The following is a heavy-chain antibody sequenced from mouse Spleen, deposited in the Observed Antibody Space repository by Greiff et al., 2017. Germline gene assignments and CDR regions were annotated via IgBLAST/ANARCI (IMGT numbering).Heavy chain of an antibody. CDR1: GYTFTSYW. J-gene: IGHJ3*01. D-gene: IGHD2-10*02. CDR3: ARQYGNYETWFAY. CDR2: IYPGSGST. Sequence: QVQLKQPGAELVKPGASVKMSCKASGYTFTSYWITWVKQRPGQGLEWIGDIYPGSGSTNYNEKFKSKATLTVDTSSSTAYMQLSSLTSEDSAVYYCARQYGNYETWFAYWGQGTLVTVSA. V-gene: IGHV1-55*01.